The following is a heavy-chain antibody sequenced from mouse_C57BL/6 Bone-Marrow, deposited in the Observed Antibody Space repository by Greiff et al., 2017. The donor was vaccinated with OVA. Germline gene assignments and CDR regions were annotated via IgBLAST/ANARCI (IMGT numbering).Heavy chain of an antibody. CDR3: AREGYYGSSYVYFDV. J-gene: IGHJ1*03. CDR2: IDPSDSYT. D-gene: IGHD1-1*01. Sequence: QVQLQQPGAELVKPGASVKLSCKASGYTFTSYWMQLVKQRPGQGLEWIGEIDPSDSYTNYNQKFKGKATLTVDTSSSTAYMQLSSLTSEDSAVYYCAREGYYGSSYVYFDVWGTGTTVTVSS. V-gene: IGHV1-50*01. CDR1: GYTFTSYW.